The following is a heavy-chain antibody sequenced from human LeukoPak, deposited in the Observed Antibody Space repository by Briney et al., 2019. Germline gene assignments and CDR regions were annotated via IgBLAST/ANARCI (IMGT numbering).Heavy chain of an antibody. Sequence: GVSLRLSCAASGFTFSSYAMLGVRQAPGKGLEGVADISYDGSNKYYADPVKGRFTISRDNSKNTLYLQMNSLRAEDTAVYYCASSGGYSYVQSGTFDYWGQGTLSPSPQ. CDR3: ASSGGYSYVQSGTFDY. D-gene: IGHD5-18*01. CDR1: GFTFSSYA. CDR2: ISYDGSNK. V-gene: IGHV3-30-3*02. J-gene: IGHJ4*02.